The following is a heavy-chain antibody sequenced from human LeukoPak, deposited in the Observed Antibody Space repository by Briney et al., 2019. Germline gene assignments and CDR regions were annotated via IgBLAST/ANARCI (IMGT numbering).Heavy chain of an antibody. D-gene: IGHD6-13*01. CDR3: ARERRRIAAARTTQYYFDY. CDR2: TYYRSKWYN. V-gene: IGHV6-1*01. J-gene: IGHJ4*02. Sequence: SQTLSLTCAISGDSVSSNSAAWNWIRQSPSRGLEWLERTYYRSKWYNDYAVSVKSRITINPDTSKNQFSLQLNSVTPEDTAVYYCARERRRIAAARTTQYYFDYWGQGTLVTVSS. CDR1: GDSVSSNSAA.